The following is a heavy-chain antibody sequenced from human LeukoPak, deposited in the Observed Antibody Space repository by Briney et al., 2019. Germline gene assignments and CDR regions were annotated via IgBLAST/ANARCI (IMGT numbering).Heavy chain of an antibody. CDR3: ARGCLWFGELPDY. CDR2: MNPNSGKT. J-gene: IGHJ4*02. CDR1: GYTFTSYD. V-gene: IGHV1-8*03. Sequence: ASVKVSCKASGYTFTSYDINWVRQATGQGLEWMGWMNPNSGKTGYAQKFQGRVTNTRNTSISTAYMELSSLRSEDTAVYYCARGCLWFGELPDYWGQGTLVTVSS. D-gene: IGHD3-10*01.